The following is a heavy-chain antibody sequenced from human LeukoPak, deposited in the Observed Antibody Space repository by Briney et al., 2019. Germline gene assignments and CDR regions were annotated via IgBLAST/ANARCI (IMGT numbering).Heavy chain of an antibody. Sequence: ASVKVSCKASGGTFSSYAISWVRQAPGQGLEWMGGIIPIFGTANYAQKFQGRVTITADESTSTAYMELSSLRSEDTAVYYRARVENFGEVITDNWFDPWGQGTLVTVSS. D-gene: IGHD3-3*01. J-gene: IGHJ5*02. CDR1: GGTFSSYA. CDR3: ARVENFGEVITDNWFDP. V-gene: IGHV1-69*13. CDR2: IIPIFGTA.